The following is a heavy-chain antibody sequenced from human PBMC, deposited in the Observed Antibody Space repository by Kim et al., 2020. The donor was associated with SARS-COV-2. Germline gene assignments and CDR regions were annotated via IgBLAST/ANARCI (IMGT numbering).Heavy chain of an antibody. J-gene: IGHJ4*02. CDR1: GGSFSGYY. Sequence: SETLSLTCAVYGGSFSGYYWSWIRQPPGKGLEWIGEINHSGSTNYNPSLKSRVTISVDTSKNQFSLKLSSVTAADTAVYYCARGPWGGWSTGMYYFDYWGQGTLVTVSS. V-gene: IGHV4-34*01. D-gene: IGHD6-19*01. CDR2: INHSGST. CDR3: ARGPWGGWSTGMYYFDY.